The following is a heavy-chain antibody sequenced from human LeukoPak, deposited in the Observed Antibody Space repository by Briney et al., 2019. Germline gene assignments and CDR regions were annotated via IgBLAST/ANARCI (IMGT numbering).Heavy chain of an antibody. CDR3: ARAIRGYSYGIGLNDY. CDR2: ISSSGSTI. Sequence: PGGSLRLSCAASGFTFSSYEMNWVLQAPGKGLEWVSYISSSGSTIYYADSVKGRFTISRDNAKNSLYLQMNSLRAEDTAVYYCARAIRGYSYGIGLNDYWGQGTLVTVSS. J-gene: IGHJ4*02. CDR1: GFTFSSYE. V-gene: IGHV3-48*03. D-gene: IGHD5-18*01.